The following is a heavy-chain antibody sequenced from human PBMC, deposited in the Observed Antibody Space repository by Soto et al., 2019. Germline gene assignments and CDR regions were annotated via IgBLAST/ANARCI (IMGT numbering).Heavy chain of an antibody. J-gene: IGHJ4*02. V-gene: IGHV3-23*01. Sequence: DVQLLESGGGLVQPGGSLRLSCAASGFPFSSYAMTWVRQTPGQGLQWVSSISGSGGRTYYADSAKGRFTISRDNSKNTLYLQMISLRAADTAVYDCEKVYVFRFFETPTPFDHWGQGTLVTVSS. CDR3: EKVYVFRFFETPTPFDH. CDR2: ISGSGGRT. D-gene: IGHD3-3*01. CDR1: GFPFSSYA.